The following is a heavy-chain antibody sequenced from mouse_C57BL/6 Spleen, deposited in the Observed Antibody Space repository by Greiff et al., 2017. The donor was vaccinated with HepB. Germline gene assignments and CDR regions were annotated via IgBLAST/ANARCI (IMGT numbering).Heavy chain of an antibody. CDR2: INPYNGGT. CDR3: ARNIYYGSSPYWYFDV. D-gene: IGHD1-1*01. CDR1: GYTFTDYY. J-gene: IGHJ1*03. Sequence: VQLQQSGPVLVKPGASVKMSCKASGYTFTDYYMNWVKQSHGKSLEWIGVINPYNGGTSYNQKFKGKATLTVDKSSSTAYMELNSLTSEDSAVYYCARNIYYGSSPYWYFDVWGTGTTVTVSS. V-gene: IGHV1-19*01.